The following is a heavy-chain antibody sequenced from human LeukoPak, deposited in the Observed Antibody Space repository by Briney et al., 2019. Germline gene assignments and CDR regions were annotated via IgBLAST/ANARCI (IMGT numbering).Heavy chain of an antibody. CDR3: ARILDYGGNSGFDY. CDR2: IIPIFGTA. Sequence: SVKVSCTASGGTFSNYAMSWVRQAPGQGLEWMGGIIPIFGTANYAQKFLGRVAITADESTSTAYMELRSLRSDDTAVYYCARILDYGGNSGFDYWGQGTLVTVSS. CDR1: GGTFSNYA. J-gene: IGHJ4*02. V-gene: IGHV1-69*13. D-gene: IGHD4-23*01.